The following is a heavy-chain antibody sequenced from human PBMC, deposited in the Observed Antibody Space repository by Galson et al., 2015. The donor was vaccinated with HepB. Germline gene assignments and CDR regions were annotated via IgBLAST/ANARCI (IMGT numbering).Heavy chain of an antibody. CDR1: GYTFSGYY. CDR3: ARLYSGYEGFDY. CDR2: INPSGDST. Sequence: SVKVSCKASGYTFSGYYMNWVRQAPGQGLEWMGIINPSGDSTNYAQKFQGRVTMTRDPSTSTAYMELSSLRSEDTAVYYCARLYSGYEGFDYWGQGTLVTVSS. D-gene: IGHD5-12*01. V-gene: IGHV1-46*01. J-gene: IGHJ4*02.